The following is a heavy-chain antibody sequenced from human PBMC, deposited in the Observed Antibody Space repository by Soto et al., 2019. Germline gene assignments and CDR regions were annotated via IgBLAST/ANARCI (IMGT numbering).Heavy chain of an antibody. V-gene: IGHV3-23*01. CDR2: ISGSGGST. Sequence: GGSLRLSCAASGFTFSSYAMSLVRQAQGKGLEWVSAISGSGGSTYYADSVKGRFTISRDNSKNTLYLQMNSLRAEDTAVYYCAKARAQYYDFWSGYPVDYWGQGTLVTVS. CDR3: AKARAQYYDFWSGYPVDY. J-gene: IGHJ4*02. D-gene: IGHD3-3*01. CDR1: GFTFSSYA.